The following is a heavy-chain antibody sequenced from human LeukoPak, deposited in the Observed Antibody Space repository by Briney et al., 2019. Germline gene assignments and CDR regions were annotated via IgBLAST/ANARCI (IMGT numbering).Heavy chain of an antibody. CDR1: GDSISSGGYY. J-gene: IGHJ6*02. Sequence: SQTLSLTCTVSGDSISSGGYYWSWIRQHPGKGLEWIGYINYSGSTYYNPSLKSRVTISVERSKNQFSLKLSSVTAADTAVYYCARVLYGSGSPYYYYGVDVWGQGTTVTVSS. D-gene: IGHD3-10*01. CDR2: INYSGST. V-gene: IGHV4-31*03. CDR3: ARVLYGSGSPYYYYGVDV.